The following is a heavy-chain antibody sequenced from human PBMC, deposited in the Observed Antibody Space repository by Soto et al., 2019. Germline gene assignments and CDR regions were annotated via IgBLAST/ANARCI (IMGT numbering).Heavy chain of an antibody. CDR3: ARRFYCDGASYSVFYS. V-gene: IGHV5-51*01. CDR1: GYRFSSYS. Sequence: GESLKISCKGSGYRFSSYSIGWVRQMPGKGLEWMGIIYPGDSDTRYSPSFQGQVTISADRSTSTAYLQWSSLKASDTAMYYCARRFYCDGASYSVFYSCGLRALVPVS. CDR2: IYPGDSDT. J-gene: IGHJ5*01. D-gene: IGHD2-21*02.